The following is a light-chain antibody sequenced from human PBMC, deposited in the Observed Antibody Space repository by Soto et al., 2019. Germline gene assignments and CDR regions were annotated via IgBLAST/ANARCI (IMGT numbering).Light chain of an antibody. CDR3: QQYNNYLRT. CDR2: GAS. V-gene: IGKV3-15*01. Sequence: EIVMTQSPATLSVSPGERATLACRASQSVSSNLAWYQQKPGQAPRLLIYGASTRATGIPARFSGSGSGTEFTLTISSLQPDDFATYYCQQYNNYLRTFGQGTKVDIK. J-gene: IGKJ1*01. CDR1: QSVSSN.